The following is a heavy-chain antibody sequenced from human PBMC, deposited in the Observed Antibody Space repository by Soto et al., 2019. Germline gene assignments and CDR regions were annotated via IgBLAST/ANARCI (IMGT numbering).Heavy chain of an antibody. V-gene: IGHV3-33*01. CDR2: IWYDGSKK. Sequence: QVQVVESGGGVVQPGRSLRLSCAASGFTFSSFGMHWVRQAPVKGLEWVSLIWYDGSKKSYGDSVKGRFTISRDNSRNTVYLQMNSLRADDTAVYYWARDASYDSLWSGYYPSRNGMDVWGQGTTVTVSS. D-gene: IGHD3-3*01. CDR3: ARDASYDSLWSGYYPSRNGMDV. J-gene: IGHJ6*02. CDR1: GFTFSSFG.